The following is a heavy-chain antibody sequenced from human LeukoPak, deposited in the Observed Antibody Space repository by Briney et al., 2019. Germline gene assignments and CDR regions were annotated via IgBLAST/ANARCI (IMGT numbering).Heavy chain of an antibody. J-gene: IGHJ6*03. D-gene: IGHD3-16*01. V-gene: IGHV4-34*01. Sequence: SETLSLTCGVYADSFSGFYWTWVRQAPGKGLEWIGEISYSGTPRYNPSLNSRITITLDTSKNQISVNLSPVTAADTAVYYCVRGNVKHYHSVADEYYYYMDVWGKGTAFIVTS. CDR2: ISYSGTP. CDR1: ADSFSGFY. CDR3: VRGNVKHYHSVADEYYYYMDV.